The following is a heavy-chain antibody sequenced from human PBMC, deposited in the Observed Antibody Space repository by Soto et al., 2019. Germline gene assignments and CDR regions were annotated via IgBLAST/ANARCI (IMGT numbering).Heavy chain of an antibody. CDR3: ARGVTATPAV. D-gene: IGHD2-21*02. CDR2: IYYSGST. V-gene: IGHV4-30-4*08. J-gene: IGHJ6*02. CDR1: GGSISSGGYY. Sequence: SETLSLTCTVSGGSISSGGYYWSWIRQHPGKGLEWIGYIYYSGSTYYNPSLKSRVTISVDTSKNQFSLKLSSVTAADTAVYYCARGVTATPAVWGQGTTVTVSS.